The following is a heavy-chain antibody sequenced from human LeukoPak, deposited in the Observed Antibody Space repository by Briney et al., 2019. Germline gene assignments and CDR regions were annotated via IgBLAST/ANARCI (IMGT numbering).Heavy chain of an antibody. CDR3: ARVSGSYYSDY. V-gene: IGHV4-38-2*02. CDR2: MYHRGTS. J-gene: IGHJ4*02. CDR1: GYSITSGFY. Sequence: SETLSLTCTVSGYSITSGFYWGWIRQSPGKGLEWIGSMYHRGTSYYNPSLKSRATISVDTSKNQFSLKLSSVTAADTALYYCARVSGSYYSDYWGRGTLVTVSS. D-gene: IGHD1-26*01.